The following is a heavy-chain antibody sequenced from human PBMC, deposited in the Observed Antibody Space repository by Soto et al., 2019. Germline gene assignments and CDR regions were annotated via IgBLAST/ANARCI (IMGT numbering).Heavy chain of an antibody. J-gene: IGHJ6*03. CDR2: ISASNGDT. D-gene: IGHD3-10*01. Sequence: QVPLVQSGAVMKKPGASVKVSCKASGYTFTSHGISWVRQAPGQGLEWMGWISASNGDTNYAQKDQGRVTVTTDTSTSTGYMELRSLRSEDTAVYYCARMVRGSNIDYYHYMDVWGEGTTVTVSS. V-gene: IGHV1-18*01. CDR1: GYTFTSHG. CDR3: ARMVRGSNIDYYHYMDV.